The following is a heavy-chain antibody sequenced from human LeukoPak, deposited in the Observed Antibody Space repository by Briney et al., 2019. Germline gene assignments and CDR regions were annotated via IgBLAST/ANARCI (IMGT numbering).Heavy chain of an antibody. CDR3: ARIRITIFGGGFDY. CDR1: GGSISSSSYY. V-gene: IGHV4-39*01. J-gene: IGHJ4*02. Sequence: PSETLSLTCTVSGGSISSSSYYWGWIRQPPGKGLEWIGSIYYSGSTYYNPSLKSRVTISVDTSKNQFSLKLSSVTAADTAVYYCARIRITIFGGGFDYWGQGTLVTVS. D-gene: IGHD3-3*01. CDR2: IYYSGST.